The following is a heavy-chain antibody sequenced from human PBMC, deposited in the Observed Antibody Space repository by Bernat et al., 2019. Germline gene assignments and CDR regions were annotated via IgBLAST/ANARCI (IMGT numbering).Heavy chain of an antibody. V-gene: IGHV3-23*04. CDR3: ARAGHPGYSSGWADY. CDR2: ISGSGGST. J-gene: IGHJ4*02. Sequence: EVQLVESGGGLVQPGGSLRLSCAASGFTFSSYAMSWVRQAPGKGLEWVSAISGSGGSTYYADSVKGRFTISRDNAKNSLYLQMNSLRAEDTAVYYCARAGHPGYSSGWADYWGQGTLVTVSS. CDR1: GFTFSSYA. D-gene: IGHD6-19*01.